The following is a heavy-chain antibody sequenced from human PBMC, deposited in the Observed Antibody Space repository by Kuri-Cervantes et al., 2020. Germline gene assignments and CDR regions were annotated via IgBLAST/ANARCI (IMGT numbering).Heavy chain of an antibody. J-gene: IGHJ4*02. CDR1: GGSISNYY. CDR2: VYSNGNT. CDR3: GGTMVRGVIMADY. D-gene: IGHD3-10*01. Sequence: SETLSLTCTVSGGSISNYYWSWIRQSPEKSLEWIGYVYSNGNTNYSPSLKSRITISVDTSKNQFSLKLSSVTAADTAVYYCGGTMVRGVIMADYWGQGTLVTVSS. V-gene: IGHV4-59*13.